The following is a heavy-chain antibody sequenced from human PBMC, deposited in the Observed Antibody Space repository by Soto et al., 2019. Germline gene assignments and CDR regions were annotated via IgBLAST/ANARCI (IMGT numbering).Heavy chain of an antibody. CDR1: GFTFTRYS. CDR3: ARESEDLTSNFDY. Sequence: GGSLRLSCAASGFTFTRYSMNWVRQAPGKGLEWVSSISSTTNYIYYGDSMKGRFTISRDNAKNSLYLEMSSLRAEDTAVYYCARESEDLTSNFDYWGQGTLVTVSS. V-gene: IGHV3-21*06. CDR2: ISSTTNYI. J-gene: IGHJ4*02.